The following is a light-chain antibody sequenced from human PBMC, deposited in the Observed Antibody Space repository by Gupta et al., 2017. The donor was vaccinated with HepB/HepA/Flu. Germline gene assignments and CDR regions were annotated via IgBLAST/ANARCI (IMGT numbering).Light chain of an antibody. CDR1: SGSVSTSYY. CDR3: ALSMGSGIDVV. CDR2: STN. Sequence: QTVVTQEPSFSVSPGGTVTLTCGLSSGSVSTSYYPSWYQQTPGQAPRTLIYSTNTRSSGVPDRFSGYILGHNGARQITGAQADDEGVDYCALSMGSGIDVVFGGGTKLTVL. V-gene: IGLV8-61*01. J-gene: IGLJ2*01.